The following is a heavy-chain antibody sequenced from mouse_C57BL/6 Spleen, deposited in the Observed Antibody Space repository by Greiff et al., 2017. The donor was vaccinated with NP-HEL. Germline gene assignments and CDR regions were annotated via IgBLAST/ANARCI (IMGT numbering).Heavy chain of an antibody. Sequence: EVQLQQSGPELVKPGASVKISCKASGYTFTDYYMNWVKQSHGKSLEWIGDINPNNGGTSYNQKFKGKATLTVDKSSSTAYMELRSLTSEDSAVYYCARPSYYYGSSPFDYWGQGTTLTVSS. CDR2: INPNNGGT. J-gene: IGHJ2*01. D-gene: IGHD1-1*01. CDR3: ARPSYYYGSSPFDY. V-gene: IGHV1-26*01. CDR1: GYTFTDYY.